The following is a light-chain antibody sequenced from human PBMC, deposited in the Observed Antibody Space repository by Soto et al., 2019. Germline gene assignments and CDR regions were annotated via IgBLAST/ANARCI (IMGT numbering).Light chain of an antibody. CDR1: QSVSSSY. CDR3: QRYGSSPT. CDR2: DVS. Sequence: EIVLTQSPGTLSLSPGERATLSCRASQSVSSSYLAWYQQKPGQAPRLLIYDVSSRATGIPDRFSGSGSGTYFTLIISRLEHEDSALYYCQRYGSSPTFGQGTKVEIK. V-gene: IGKV3-20*01. J-gene: IGKJ1*01.